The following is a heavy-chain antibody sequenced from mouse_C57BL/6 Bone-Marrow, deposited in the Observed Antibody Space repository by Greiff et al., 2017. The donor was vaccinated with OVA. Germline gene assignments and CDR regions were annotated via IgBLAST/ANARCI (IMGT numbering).Heavy chain of an antibody. CDR2: ILSGSGST. CDR1: GYTFTGYW. V-gene: IGHV1-9*01. D-gene: IGHD4-1*01. J-gene: IGHJ3*01. Sequence: QVQLQQSGAELMKPGASVKLSCKATGYTFTGYWIEWVKQRPGHGLEWIGEILSGSGSTNYNEKFKGKATFTANTSSNTAYMQLSSLTTEYSAIYYCSRCTGTFAYWGQGTLVTVSA. CDR3: SRCTGTFAY.